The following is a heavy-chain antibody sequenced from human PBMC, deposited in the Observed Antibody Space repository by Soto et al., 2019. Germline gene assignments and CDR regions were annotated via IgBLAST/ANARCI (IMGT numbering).Heavy chain of an antibody. Sequence: QVQLVESGGGVVQPGRSLRLSCAASGFTFSSYAMHWVRQAPGKGLEWVAVISYDGSNKYYADSVKGRLTISRDNSKNTLYLQMNSLRAEDTAVYYCAREKGDSSGYYPTDGMDVWGQGTTVTVSS. CDR3: AREKGDSSGYYPTDGMDV. V-gene: IGHV3-30-3*01. CDR2: ISYDGSNK. D-gene: IGHD3-22*01. CDR1: GFTFSSYA. J-gene: IGHJ6*02.